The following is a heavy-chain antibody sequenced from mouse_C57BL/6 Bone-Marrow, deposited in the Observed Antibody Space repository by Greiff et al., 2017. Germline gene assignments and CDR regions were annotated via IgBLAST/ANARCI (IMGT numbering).Heavy chain of an antibody. CDR1: GYTFTSYW. CDR2: IHPNSGST. V-gene: IGHV1-64*01. CDR3: ARGIPTTVVPSEYFDV. D-gene: IGHD1-1*01. J-gene: IGHJ1*03. Sequence: QVQLQQPGAELVKPGASVKLSCKASGYTFTSYWMHWVKQRPGQGLEWIGMIHPNSGSTNYNEKFKSKATLTVDKSSSTAYMPLSSLTSEDSAVYYCARGIPTTVVPSEYFDVWGTGTTVTVSS.